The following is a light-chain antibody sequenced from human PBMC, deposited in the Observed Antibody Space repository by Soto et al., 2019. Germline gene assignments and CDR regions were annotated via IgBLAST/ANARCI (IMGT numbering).Light chain of an antibody. V-gene: IGLV2-14*01. CDR1: SXDVGAYNY. Sequence: LTQPASVSGSPGQSITISCTGTSXDVGAYNYVSWYQHHPGKAPKLMIYDVSYRPSGVSDRFSGSKSGNTAPLTISGLQAEDEADYYCGSYTSSSTLVFGTGTKVTVL. J-gene: IGLJ1*01. CDR2: DVS. CDR3: GSYTSSSTLV.